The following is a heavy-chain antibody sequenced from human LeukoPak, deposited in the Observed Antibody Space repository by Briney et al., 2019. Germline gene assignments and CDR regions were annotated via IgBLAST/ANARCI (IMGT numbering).Heavy chain of an antibody. Sequence: PGGSLRLSCAASGFTFSSYAMNWVRQAPGKGLEWVSGLIRGGGTTHYADSVKGRFTISSDYSSNTLYLQMNSLRPEDTALYYCAKDHCSRTNCYVGPDYWGQGTLVTVSS. CDR2: LIRGGGTT. D-gene: IGHD2-2*01. CDR1: GFTFSSYA. V-gene: IGHV3-23*01. CDR3: AKDHCSRTNCYVGPDY. J-gene: IGHJ4*02.